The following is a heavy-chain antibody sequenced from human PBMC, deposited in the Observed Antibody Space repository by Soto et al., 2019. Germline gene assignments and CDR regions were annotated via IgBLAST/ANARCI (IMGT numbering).Heavy chain of an antibody. J-gene: IGHJ6*02. CDR2: IIPIFGTA. V-gene: IGHV1-69*13. Sequence: SVKVSCKASGGTFSSYAISWVRQAPGQGLEWMRGIIPIFGTANYAQKFQGRVTITADESTSTAYMELSSLRSEDTAVYYCARARAWYYDFWSGYSAAYYHYGMDVWGQGTTVTVSS. D-gene: IGHD3-3*01. CDR3: ARARAWYYDFWSGYSAAYYHYGMDV. CDR1: GGTFSSYA.